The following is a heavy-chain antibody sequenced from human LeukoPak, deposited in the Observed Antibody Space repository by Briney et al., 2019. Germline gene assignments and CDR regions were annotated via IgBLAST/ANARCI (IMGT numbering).Heavy chain of an antibody. J-gene: IGHJ4*02. CDR3: VKFKQGLQLIDY. CDR1: GFTFSSYA. Sequence: GGSLRLSCAASGFTFSSYAMSWVRQAPGKGLEWVSAISGSGGSTYYADSVKGRFTISRDNSKNTLYLQMNSLRAEDTAVYYCVKFKQGLQLIDYWGQGTLVTVSS. V-gene: IGHV3-23*01. D-gene: IGHD4-11*01. CDR2: ISGSGGST.